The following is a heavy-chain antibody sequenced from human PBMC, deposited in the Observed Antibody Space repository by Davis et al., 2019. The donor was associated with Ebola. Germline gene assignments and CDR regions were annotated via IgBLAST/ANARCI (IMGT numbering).Heavy chain of an antibody. Sequence: SETLSLTCTVSGGSISSYYWSWIRQPAGKGLEWIGRIYTSGSTNYNPSLKSRVTMSVDTSKDQFSLKLSSVTAADTAVYYCARVGSLLTAFDSWGQGTLVTVSS. D-gene: IGHD3-10*01. CDR2: IYTSGST. CDR3: ARVGSLLTAFDS. CDR1: GGSISSYY. V-gene: IGHV4-4*07. J-gene: IGHJ4*02.